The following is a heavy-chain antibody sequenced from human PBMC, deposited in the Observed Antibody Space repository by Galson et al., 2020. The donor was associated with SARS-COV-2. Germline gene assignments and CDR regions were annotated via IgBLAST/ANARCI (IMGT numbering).Heavy chain of an antibody. V-gene: IGHV1-24*01. Sequence: ASVTVSCKVAGYTLTELSMHWVRQAPGKGLEWVGGVDPDVDATIYAQNFRDRVTMTEDRSTDTAYMELSRLRSEDTAVYYCVTGGRPPAARYRGRGPPAEYGMDVWGQGTTVIVSS. CDR1: GYTLTELS. CDR3: VTGGRPPAARYRGRGPPAEYGMDV. CDR2: VDPDVDAT. D-gene: IGHD3-16*01. J-gene: IGHJ6*02.